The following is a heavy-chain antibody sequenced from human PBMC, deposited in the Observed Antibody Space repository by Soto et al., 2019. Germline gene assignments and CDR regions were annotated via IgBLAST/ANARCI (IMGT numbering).Heavy chain of an antibody. V-gene: IGHV4-59*11. Sequence: QVQLQESGPGLVKPSETLSLTCTVSGGSISSHFWTWIQQPPGKGLESIGYIYYSGSTNYNPSLRSRVNITLDKSKSQFSLNLRSVTAADTAVYYCARTSHYYAMDVWGQGTTVIVSS. CDR1: GGSISSHF. CDR2: IYYSGST. CDR3: ARTSHYYAMDV. J-gene: IGHJ6*02.